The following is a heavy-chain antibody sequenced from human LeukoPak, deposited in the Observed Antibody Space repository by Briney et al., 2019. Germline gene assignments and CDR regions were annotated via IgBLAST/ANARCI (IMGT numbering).Heavy chain of an antibody. V-gene: IGHV4-4*07. Sequence: SETLSLTCTVSGGSISSYYWSWIRQPAGKGLEWIGRIYTSGSTNYNPSLKSQVTISVDTSKNQFSLKLSSVTAADTAVYYCASSDAEYFQHWGQGTLVTVSS. CDR1: GGSISSYY. CDR2: IYTSGST. J-gene: IGHJ1*01. CDR3: ASSDAEYFQH.